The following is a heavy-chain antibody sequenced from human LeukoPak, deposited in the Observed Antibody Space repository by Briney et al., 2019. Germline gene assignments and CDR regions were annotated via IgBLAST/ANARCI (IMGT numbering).Heavy chain of an antibody. CDR3: AVVAGEDPEDPFDF. D-gene: IGHD2-15*01. Sequence: GGSLRLSCAASGFSFSSYSMNWVRQAPGKGLEWVSSISSSSSYIYYADSVKGRFTIYRDNAMNSLYLQMNSLRAEDTAVYYCAVVAGEDPEDPFDFWGQGTLVTVSS. V-gene: IGHV3-21*01. CDR2: ISSSSSYI. J-gene: IGHJ4*02. CDR1: GFSFSSYS.